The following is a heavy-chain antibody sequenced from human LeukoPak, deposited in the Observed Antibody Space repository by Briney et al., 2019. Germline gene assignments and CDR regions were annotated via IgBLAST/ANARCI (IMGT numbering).Heavy chain of an antibody. V-gene: IGHV3-74*01. J-gene: IGHJ4*02. D-gene: IGHD3-16*01. CDR2: INEGGSVI. Sequence: GGSLRLSCAASGFTFSGYLMHWVRQAPGKGLEWVSRINEGGSVISYADSVKGRFTISRENAKNTVYLQMDSLRAEDTAVYYCVRDLILTWTPGDDFDHWGQGTLVTVSS. CDR3: VRDLILTWTPGDDFDH. CDR1: GFTFSGYL.